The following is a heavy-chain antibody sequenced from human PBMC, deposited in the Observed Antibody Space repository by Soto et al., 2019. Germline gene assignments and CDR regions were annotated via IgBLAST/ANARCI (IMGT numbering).Heavy chain of an antibody. CDR2: INPSGGST. Sequence: GGSVKVYFKASGYPFTSYYMHWVRQAPGQGLEWMGIINPSGGSTSYAQKFQGRVTMTRDTSTSTVYMELSSLRSEDTAVYYCAREEQLAMGMDVWGQGTTVTVSS. CDR3: AREEQLAMGMDV. CDR1: GYPFTSYY. D-gene: IGHD6-6*01. J-gene: IGHJ6*01. V-gene: IGHV1-46*01.